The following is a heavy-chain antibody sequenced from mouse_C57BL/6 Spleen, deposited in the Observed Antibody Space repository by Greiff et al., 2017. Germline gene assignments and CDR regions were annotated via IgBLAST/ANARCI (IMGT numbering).Heavy chain of an antibody. V-gene: IGHV1-69*01. Sequence: QVQLQQPGAELVMPGASVKLSCKASGYTFTSYWMHWVQQRPGQGLEWIGEIDPSDSYTNYNQKFKGKSTLTVDKSSSTAYMQLSSLTSEDSAVYYCARREGDYAMDYWGQGTSVTVSS. CDR1: GYTFTSYW. CDR3: ARREGDYAMDY. J-gene: IGHJ4*01. CDR2: IDPSDSYT.